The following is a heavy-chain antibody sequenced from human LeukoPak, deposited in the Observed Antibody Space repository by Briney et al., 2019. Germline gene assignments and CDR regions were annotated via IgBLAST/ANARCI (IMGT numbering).Heavy chain of an antibody. CDR1: GGSISSYY. CDR2: IYYSGST. J-gene: IGHJ5*02. D-gene: IGHD2-2*03. CDR3: ARLLRVGYCSTTTCNWFDP. Sequence: SETLSLTCTVSGGSISSYYWGWIRQPPGKGLEWIGSIYYSGSTYYSPSLKSRVTISVDTSKNQFSLKLSSVTAADTAVYYCARLLRVGYCSTTTCNWFDPWGQGTLVTVSS. V-gene: IGHV4-39*07.